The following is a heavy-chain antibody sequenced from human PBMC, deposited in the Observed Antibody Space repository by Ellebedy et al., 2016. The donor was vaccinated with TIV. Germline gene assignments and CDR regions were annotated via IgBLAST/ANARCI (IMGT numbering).Heavy chain of an antibody. Sequence: SLKISCAASGFTFDDYAMHWVRQAPGKGLEWVAGATWNSGTISYADSVQGRFAVSRDNAKSSLYLQINSLTTADTALYYCAKGGGSGIALYGMDVWGQGTTVTVAS. CDR1: GFTFDDYA. CDR2: ATWNSGTI. V-gene: IGHV3-9*01. J-gene: IGHJ6*02. CDR3: AKGGGSGIALYGMDV. D-gene: IGHD3-10*01.